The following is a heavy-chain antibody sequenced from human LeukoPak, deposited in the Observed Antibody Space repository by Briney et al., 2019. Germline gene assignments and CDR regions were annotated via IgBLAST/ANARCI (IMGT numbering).Heavy chain of an antibody. D-gene: IGHD3-22*01. CDR3: ARSPGSSSYNALDY. Sequence: GGCLRLSCAASGFTFSSYAMSWVRQAPGKGLEWVSAFSGGGNNTYYADSVKGRFTISRDSAKNTLDLQMSSLRAEDTAVYYCARSPGSSSYNALDYWGQGTLVTVSS. CDR2: FSGGGNNT. CDR1: GFTFSSYA. V-gene: IGHV3-23*01. J-gene: IGHJ4*02.